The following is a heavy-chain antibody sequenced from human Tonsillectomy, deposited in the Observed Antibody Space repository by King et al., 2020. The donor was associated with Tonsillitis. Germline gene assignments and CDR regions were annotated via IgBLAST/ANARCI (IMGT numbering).Heavy chain of an antibody. J-gene: IGHJ4*02. Sequence: VQLVESGGGLVQPGGSLRLSCAASGFTFSTYPMHWVRQAPGKGLEYVSAINTNGGSTYYANSVRGRFTISRDNSKNTLYLQMGSLRADDMAVYYCHGGDSYGSSDYWGQGTLVTVSS. D-gene: IGHD5-18*01. CDR1: GFTFSTYP. V-gene: IGHV3-64*01. CDR2: INTNGGST. CDR3: HGGDSYGSSDY.